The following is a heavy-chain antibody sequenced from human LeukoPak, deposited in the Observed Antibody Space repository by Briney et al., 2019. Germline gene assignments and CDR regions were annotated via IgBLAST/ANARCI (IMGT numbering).Heavy chain of an antibody. J-gene: IGHJ4*02. V-gene: IGHV1-46*01. Sequence: ASVKVSCKASGYTFTIYYMHWVRQAPGQGLEWMGIINPSGGSTTYAQKFQGRVTMTRDTSTSTVYMELSSLRSEDTAVYYCARVPAAGTGPDYWGQGTLVTVSS. CDR2: INPSGGST. CDR3: ARVPAAGTGPDY. D-gene: IGHD6-13*01. CDR1: GYTFTIYY.